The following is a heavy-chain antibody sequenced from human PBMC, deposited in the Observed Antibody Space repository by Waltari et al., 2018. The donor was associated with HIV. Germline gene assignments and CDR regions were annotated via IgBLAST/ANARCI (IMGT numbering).Heavy chain of an antibody. V-gene: IGHV1-69*01. CDR1: GGTFSSYA. J-gene: IGHJ6*02. CDR3: ARGNYGGNFDYYYYGMDV. Sequence: QVQLVQSGAEVKKPGSSVKVSCKASGGTFSSYAISWVRQAPGQGLEWMGGIIPIFGTANYAQKFQGRVTITADESTSTAYMELSSLRSEDTAVYYCARGNYGGNFDYYYYGMDVWGQGTTVTVSS. CDR2: IIPIFGTA. D-gene: IGHD4-17*01.